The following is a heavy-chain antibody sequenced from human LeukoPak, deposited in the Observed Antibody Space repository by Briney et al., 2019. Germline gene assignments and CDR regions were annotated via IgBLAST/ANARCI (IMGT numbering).Heavy chain of an antibody. Sequence: GRSPRLSCAASGFTFDDYAMHWVRQAPGKGLEWVSGISWNSGSIGYADSVKGRFTISRDNAKNSLYLQMNSLRAEDTALYYCAKDFRSSSWYWGQGTLVTVSS. CDR2: ISWNSGSI. J-gene: IGHJ4*02. V-gene: IGHV3-9*01. CDR3: AKDFRSSSWY. D-gene: IGHD6-13*01. CDR1: GFTFDDYA.